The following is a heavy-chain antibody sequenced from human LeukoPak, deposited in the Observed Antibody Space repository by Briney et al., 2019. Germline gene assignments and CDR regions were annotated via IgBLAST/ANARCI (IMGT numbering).Heavy chain of an antibody. J-gene: IGHJ4*02. V-gene: IGHV3-21*01. CDR1: GFTFNTFN. CDR2: ITSGGDYI. CDR3: ARGHYGVLAASYKWTPDY. D-gene: IGHD3-9*01. Sequence: GGSLRLSCAASGFTFNTFNMNWVRQAPGKGLEWVSSITSGGDYIYYADSVKGRFTTSRDNAKNSPSLQLNSLRVEDTAVYYCARGHYGVLAASYKWTPDYWGQGTLVTVSS.